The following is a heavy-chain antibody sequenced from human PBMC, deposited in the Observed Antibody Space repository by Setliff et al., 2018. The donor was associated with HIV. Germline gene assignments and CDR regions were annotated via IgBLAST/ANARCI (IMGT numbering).Heavy chain of an antibody. D-gene: IGHD3-16*01. CDR3: ATSLPPGISYVYDAFDI. V-gene: IGHV3-20*04. J-gene: IGHJ3*02. CDR2: INWTGGST. CDR1: GFTFDDYG. Sequence: SLRLSCAASGFTFDDYGMSWVRQAPGKGLEWVSGINWTGGSTGYADSVKGRFTISRDNAKNSLYLQMDSLRAEDTAVYYCATSLPPGISYVYDAFDIWGQGTMVTVSS.